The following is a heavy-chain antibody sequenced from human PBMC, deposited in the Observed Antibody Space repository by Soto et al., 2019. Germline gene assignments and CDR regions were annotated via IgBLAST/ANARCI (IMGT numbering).Heavy chain of an antibody. Sequence: VQLQESGPGLVKPSGTLSLTCLVSSDSIISGHWWTWVRQPPGKGLEWIGEIFHSGNTNYSPSLRGRVTISVDTSKNQFSLKLISLTAADTAVYFCATREGDCSYSSCPLDSWGQGTLVTVSS. CDR3: ATREGDCSYSSCPLDS. V-gene: IGHV4-4*02. CDR1: SDSIISGHW. CDR2: IFHSGNT. D-gene: IGHD2-2*01. J-gene: IGHJ4*02.